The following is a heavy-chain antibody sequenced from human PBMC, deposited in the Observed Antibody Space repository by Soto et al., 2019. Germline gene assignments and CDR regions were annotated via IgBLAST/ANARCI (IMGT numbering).Heavy chain of an antibody. CDR1: GESISSSNW. J-gene: IGHJ6*02. CDR3: ARENDFWSGPNGLDV. V-gene: IGHV4-4*02. D-gene: IGHD3-3*01. CDR2: IYHSGNT. Sequence: SETLSLTCDVSGESISSSNWWSWVRQPPGKGLEWIGEIYHSGNTKYNPSLKSRVTISVDKSKNQFSLKLNSVTAADTAVYYCARENDFWSGPNGLDVWGQGTTVTVSS.